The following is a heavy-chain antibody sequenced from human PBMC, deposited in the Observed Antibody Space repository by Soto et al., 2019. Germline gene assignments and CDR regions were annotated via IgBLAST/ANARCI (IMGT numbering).Heavy chain of an antibody. CDR2: VHLNSGGT. D-gene: IGHD4-4*01. J-gene: IGHJ6*02. Sequence: RASVKVSCKASGYTFSVYHMHWVRQAPGQGLEWMGWVHLNSGGTNYAQSFEGRVTMTRDTSINTAYMELSRLTSDDTAVYYCAKELQRGMDVWGQGTTVTVSS. CDR1: GYTFSVYH. CDR3: AKELQRGMDV. V-gene: IGHV1-2*02.